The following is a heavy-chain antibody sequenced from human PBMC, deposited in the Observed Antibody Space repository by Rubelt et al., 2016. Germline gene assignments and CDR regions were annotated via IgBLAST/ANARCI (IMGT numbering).Heavy chain of an antibody. D-gene: IGHD1-26*01. Sequence: QVQLQQWGAGLLKSSETLSLTCAVYSESFSNHYWTWIRQPPGKGLEWLGEINHSGSTSYNPSLKSRVIISIDTSKKQCCLKLSSVTAADTAVYYCARRLPSYYNHSGLDVWGQGTTVTVTS. CDR1: SESFSNHY. V-gene: IGHV4-34*01. CDR2: INHSGST. J-gene: IGHJ6*02. CDR3: ARRLPSYYNHSGLDV.